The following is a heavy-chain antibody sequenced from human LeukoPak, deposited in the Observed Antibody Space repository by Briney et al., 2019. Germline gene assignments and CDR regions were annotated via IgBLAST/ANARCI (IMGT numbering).Heavy chain of an antibody. J-gene: IGHJ4*02. CDR1: GLTSSSHS. V-gene: IGHV3-21*01. Sequence: GGSMRLSSAASGLTSSSHSMNWVRPAPGKGLEWVSSFSCSSSYINYAGSGKGRFTISRDNAKNSLYLQMNSLRAEDTAVYYCARDRSVGAVDYWGQGTLVTVSS. CDR2: FSCSSSYI. D-gene: IGHD1-26*01. CDR3: ARDRSVGAVDY.